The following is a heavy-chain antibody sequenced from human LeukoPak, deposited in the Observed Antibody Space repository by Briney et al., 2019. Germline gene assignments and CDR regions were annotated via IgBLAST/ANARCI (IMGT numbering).Heavy chain of an antibody. J-gene: IGHJ4*02. CDR3: ARVTSEVPYYYDSSGQVLDY. Sequence: ASVKVSCTASGYTFTAYYMHWVRQAPGQGLEWMGWINPNSGGTNYAQKFQGRVTMTRDTSISTAYMELSRLRSDDTAVYYCARVTSEVPYYYDSSGQVLDYWGQGTLVTVSP. V-gene: IGHV1-2*02. D-gene: IGHD3-22*01. CDR1: GYTFTAYY. CDR2: INPNSGGT.